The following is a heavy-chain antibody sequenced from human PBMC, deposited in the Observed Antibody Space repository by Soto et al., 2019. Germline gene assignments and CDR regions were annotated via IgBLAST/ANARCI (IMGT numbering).Heavy chain of an antibody. CDR2: ISACNGNS. V-gene: IGHV1-18*01. D-gene: IGHD2-2*01. CDR1: GYTFTSYG. Sequence: ASVKVSCKASGYTFTSYGISWVRQAPGQGLEWMGWISACNGNSNYAQKFQGRVTMTTDASTSTAYMELRSLRSEDTAVYYCARLRVPAALDAFDIWGQGTMVTVSS. CDR3: ARLRVPAALDAFDI. J-gene: IGHJ3*02.